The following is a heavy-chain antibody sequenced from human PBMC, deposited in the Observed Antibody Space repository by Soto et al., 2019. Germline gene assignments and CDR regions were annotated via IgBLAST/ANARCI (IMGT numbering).Heavy chain of an antibody. CDR2: INHSGST. J-gene: IGHJ4*02. CDR3: ATYGQHLMDS. CDR1: GGSFSGYY. D-gene: IGHD4-17*01. Sequence: PSETLSLTCAVYGGSFSGYYWSWIRQPPGKGLEWIGEINHSGSTNYNPSLKSRVTISVDTSKNTLNLQMNGLRVEDTAVYYCATYGQHLMDSWGQGTLVTVSS. V-gene: IGHV4-34*01.